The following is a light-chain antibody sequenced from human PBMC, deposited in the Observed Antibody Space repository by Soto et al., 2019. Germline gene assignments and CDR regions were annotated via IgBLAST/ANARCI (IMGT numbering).Light chain of an antibody. CDR1: RSNIGSNT. Sequence: QSVLTQPPSASGTPGQRVIISCSGGRSNIGSNTVNWYQQVPGTAPKFLIYSNNQRPSGVPDRFSGSKSGTSASLAISGLQAEDEADYYCASWDDSLNCLVFGGGTKLTVL. V-gene: IGLV1-44*01. CDR2: SNN. CDR3: ASWDDSLNCLV. J-gene: IGLJ2*01.